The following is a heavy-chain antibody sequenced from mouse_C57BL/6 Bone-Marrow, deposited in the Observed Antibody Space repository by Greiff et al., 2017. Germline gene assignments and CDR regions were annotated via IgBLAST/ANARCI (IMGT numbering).Heavy chain of an antibody. CDR2: IDPSDSYT. CDR1: GYTFTSYW. V-gene: IGHV1-59*01. J-gene: IGHJ3*01. CDR3: ALDMGAY. Sequence: QVQLQQPGAELVRPGTSVKLSCKASGYTFTSYWMHWVQQRPGQGLEWIGVIDPSDSYTNYNQKFKGKATLTVDTSSSTAYMQLSSLTSEDSAVYYCALDMGAYWGQGTLVTVSA. D-gene: IGHD3-3*01.